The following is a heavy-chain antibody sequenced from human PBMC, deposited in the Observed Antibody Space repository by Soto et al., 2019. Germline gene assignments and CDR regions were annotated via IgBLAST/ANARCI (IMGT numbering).Heavy chain of an antibody. CDR3: ARVLVKVGYDFAY. D-gene: IGHD5-12*01. V-gene: IGHV1-3*01. CDR2: INAGNGIT. Sequence: QVQLVQSGAEVKKPGASVKVSCKASGYTFTSYAIHWVRQAPGQRLEYMGWINAGNGITKYSQKFQGRVTITRDTSENTAYMELSSLRSEDTAVYYCARVLVKVGYDFAYWGQGTLVTVSS. CDR1: GYTFTSYA. J-gene: IGHJ4*02.